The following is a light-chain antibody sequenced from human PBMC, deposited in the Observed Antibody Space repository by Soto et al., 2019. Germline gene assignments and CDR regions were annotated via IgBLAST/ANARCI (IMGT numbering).Light chain of an antibody. CDR2: QTS. Sequence: DIQLTQSPSTLSASVGDRVTITCRASQSISYWLAWYQQKPGKAPKLLIYQTSTLQGGVPSRFSGSGSGTNFTLTISSLQPEDFATYYCQQANSFPITFGQGTRLEI. J-gene: IGKJ5*01. CDR3: QQANSFPIT. CDR1: QSISYW. V-gene: IGKV1-5*03.